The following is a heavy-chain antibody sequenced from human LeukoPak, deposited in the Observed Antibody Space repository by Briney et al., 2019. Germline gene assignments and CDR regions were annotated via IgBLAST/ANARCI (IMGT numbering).Heavy chain of an antibody. J-gene: IGHJ2*01. CDR3: ARDSPYGGYFDL. CDR1: GFTFSSYA. CDR2: ISSSSSYI. Sequence: PGGSLRLSCAASGFTFSSYAMSWVRQAPGKGLEWVSSISSSSSYIYYADSVKGRFAISRDNAKNSLYLQMNSLRAEDTAVYYCARDSPYGGYFDLWGRGTLVTVSS. D-gene: IGHD4-17*01. V-gene: IGHV3-21*06.